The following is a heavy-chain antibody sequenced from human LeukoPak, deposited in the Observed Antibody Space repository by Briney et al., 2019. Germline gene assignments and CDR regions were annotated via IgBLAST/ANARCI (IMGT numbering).Heavy chain of an antibody. J-gene: IGHJ5*02. CDR1: GASISSASYY. CDR3: ARDPRQGGDFWSATNWLDP. V-gene: IGHV4-39*07. D-gene: IGHD3-3*01. Sequence: PSETLSLTCTVSGASISSASYYWAWIRQPPGKGLEWIASMHYTGSTYFNPSLKSRVTISVDTSKNQFSLNLNSVTAADTAVYYCARDPRQGGDFWSATNWLDPWGQGTLVTVSS. CDR2: MHYTGST.